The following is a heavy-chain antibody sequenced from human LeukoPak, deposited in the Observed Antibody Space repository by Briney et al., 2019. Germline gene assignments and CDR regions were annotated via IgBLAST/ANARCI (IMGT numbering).Heavy chain of an antibody. CDR3: ARESLNSSGYYAFDI. J-gene: IGHJ3*02. V-gene: IGHV1-18*01. CDR2: ISPYNGNT. D-gene: IGHD3-22*01. CDR1: GYTFINYG. Sequence: GASVKVSCKASGYTFINYGITWVRQAPGQGLEWMGWISPYNGNTKYLQKFQGRVTMTTDTSTSTASMEVRSLRSDDTAVYYCARESLNSSGYYAFDIWGQGTMVTVSS.